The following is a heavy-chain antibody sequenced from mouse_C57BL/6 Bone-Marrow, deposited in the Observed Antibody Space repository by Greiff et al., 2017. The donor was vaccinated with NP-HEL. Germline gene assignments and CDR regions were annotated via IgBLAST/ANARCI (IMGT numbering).Heavy chain of an antibody. CDR3: ARGKDWDEGAWFAY. J-gene: IGHJ3*01. CDR1: GYTFTSYW. Sequence: QVQLQQPGAELVKPGASVKMSCKASGYTFTSYWITWVKQRPGQGLEWIGDIYPGSGSTNYNEKFKSKATLTVDTSSSTAYMQLSSLTSEDSAVYYCARGKDWDEGAWFAYWGQGTLVTVSA. D-gene: IGHD4-1*01. CDR2: IYPGSGST. V-gene: IGHV1-55*01.